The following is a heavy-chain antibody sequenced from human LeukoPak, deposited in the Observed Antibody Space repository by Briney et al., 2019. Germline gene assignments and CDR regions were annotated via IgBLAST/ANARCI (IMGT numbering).Heavy chain of an antibody. V-gene: IGHV3-23*01. D-gene: IGHD2/OR15-2a*01. CDR2: ISGSGGST. CDR3: ARGIGDY. J-gene: IGHJ4*02. Sequence: PGGSLRLSCAASGFTFSSYAMSWVRQAPGKGLEWVSAISGSGGSTYYADSVKGRFTISRDNAGNSLYLQMSSLGAEDTAVYYCARGIGDYWGQGTLVTVSS. CDR1: GFTFSSYA.